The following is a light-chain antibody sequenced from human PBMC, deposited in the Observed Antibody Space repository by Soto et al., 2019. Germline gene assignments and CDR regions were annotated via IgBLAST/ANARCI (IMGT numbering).Light chain of an antibody. V-gene: IGKV1-9*01. CDR2: AAS. CDR1: QGIASY. Sequence: DIQLTQSPSFLSASVGDRVTITCRASQGIASYLAWYQQKPGKAPKLLIYAASTLQSGVPSRFSGSGSGAEFTLTISSLQPDDFATYYCQQLNSYPFTFGPGTKVEIK. CDR3: QQLNSYPFT. J-gene: IGKJ3*01.